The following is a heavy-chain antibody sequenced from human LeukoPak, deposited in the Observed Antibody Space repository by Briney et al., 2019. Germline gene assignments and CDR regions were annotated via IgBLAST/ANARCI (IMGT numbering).Heavy chain of an antibody. CDR1: GFTLSNYW. CDR2: INSGGRTT. V-gene: IGHV3-74*01. Sequence: QAEGSLRLSCAASGFTLSNYWMHWVRQAPGKGLVWVSRINSGGRTTGYAGSVKGRFTISRDNAKKMLYLQMNSLRAEDTAVYYCVRDRPSNYYDSSVDAFDIWGRGTMVTVSS. J-gene: IGHJ3*02. D-gene: IGHD3-22*01. CDR3: VRDRPSNYYDSSVDAFDI.